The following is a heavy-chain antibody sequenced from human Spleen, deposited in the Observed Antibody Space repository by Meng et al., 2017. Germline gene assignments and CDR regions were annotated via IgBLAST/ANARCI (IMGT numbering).Heavy chain of an antibody. Sequence: QPQLQESGPGLVTPSEALSLTLSFSGGSISTSGYYWGWLRQPPGKGLEWVGSIGHSGITYYTPSLKSRVTVSIDTSKSQFSLKLTSVTAADTAVYYCVRSSGWVRTGFDPWGQGTLVTVSS. J-gene: IGHJ5*02. CDR3: VRSSGWVRTGFDP. D-gene: IGHD6-19*01. V-gene: IGHV4-39*01. CDR2: IGHSGIT. CDR1: GGSISTSGYY.